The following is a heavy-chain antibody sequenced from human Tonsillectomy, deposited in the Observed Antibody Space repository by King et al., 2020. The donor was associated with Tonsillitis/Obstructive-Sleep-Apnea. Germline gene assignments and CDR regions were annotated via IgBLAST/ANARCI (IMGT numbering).Heavy chain of an antibody. J-gene: IGHJ3*02. CDR2: INWNGGST. Sequence: QLVESGGGVVRPGGSLRLSCAASGFTFDDYGMSWVRQAPGKGLEWVSCINWNGGSTGDADALKGRFTISRDNAKNSLYLQMNSLRAEDTALYYCARARSSGWGDDAFDIWGQGTMVTVSS. CDR3: ARARSSGWGDDAFDI. D-gene: IGHD6-19*01. CDR1: GFTFDDYG. V-gene: IGHV3-20*04.